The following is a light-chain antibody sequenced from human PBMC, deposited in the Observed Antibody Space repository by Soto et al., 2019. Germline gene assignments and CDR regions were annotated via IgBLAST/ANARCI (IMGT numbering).Light chain of an antibody. CDR3: SSYTTSDTLVL. CDR1: TSDIAYYNY. J-gene: IGLJ2*01. V-gene: IGLV2-14*01. Sequence: SVLTQPASVSGSPGQSITISCTGTTSDIAYYNYVSWYQHHPGKAPKLMIYEVTNRPSGVSNRFSGSKSGNTASLTISGLQSEDEADYYCSSYTTSDTLVLFGGGTQLTVL. CDR2: EVT.